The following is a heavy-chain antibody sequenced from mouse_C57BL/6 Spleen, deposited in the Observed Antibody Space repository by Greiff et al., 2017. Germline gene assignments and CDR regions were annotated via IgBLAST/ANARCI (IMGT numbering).Heavy chain of an antibody. CDR3: ARSHDGGYFDY. CDR2: IHPNSGST. CDR1: GYTFTSYW. Sequence: QVQLKQPGAELVKPGASVKLSCKASGYTFTSYWMHWVKQRPGQGLEWIGMIHPNSGSTNYNEKFKSKATLTVDKSSSTAYMQLSSLTSEDSAVYYCARSHDGGYFDYWGQGTTLTVSS. D-gene: IGHD2-12*01. J-gene: IGHJ2*01. V-gene: IGHV1-64*01.